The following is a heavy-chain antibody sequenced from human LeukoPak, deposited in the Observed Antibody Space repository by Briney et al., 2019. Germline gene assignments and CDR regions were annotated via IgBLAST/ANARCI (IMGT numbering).Heavy chain of an antibody. V-gene: IGHV3-53*01. Sequence: QAGGSLRLSCAASGFTFSSYAMSWVRQAPGKGLEWVSVIYSGGSTYYADSVKGRFTISRDNSKNTLYLQMNSLRAEDTAVYYCARDRGSGSLDYWGQGTLVTVSS. CDR2: IYSGGST. D-gene: IGHD1-26*01. J-gene: IGHJ4*02. CDR1: GFTFSSYA. CDR3: ARDRGSGSLDY.